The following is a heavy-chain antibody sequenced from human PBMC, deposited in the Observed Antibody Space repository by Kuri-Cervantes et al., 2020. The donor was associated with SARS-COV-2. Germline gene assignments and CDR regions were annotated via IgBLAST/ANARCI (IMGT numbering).Heavy chain of an antibody. D-gene: IGHD3-16*01. CDR2: INFNDGDT. V-gene: IGHV1-18*01. J-gene: IGHJ4*02. CDR1: GYSFTAYS. Sequence: ASVKVSCKASGYSFTAYSYAWVRQAPGQGLEWIGWINFNDGDTSYARKVQGRVTMTTDTSKTTVYMDLRSLRSDDTAVYYCARGEGVGGLTVMVSRRGAGPLDFWGQGTLVTVSS. CDR3: ARGEGVGGLTVMVSRRGAGPLDF.